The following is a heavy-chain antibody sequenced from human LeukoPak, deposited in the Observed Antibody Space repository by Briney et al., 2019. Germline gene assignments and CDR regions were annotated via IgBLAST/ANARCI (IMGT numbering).Heavy chain of an antibody. D-gene: IGHD3-3*01. J-gene: IGHJ5*02. Sequence: ASVKVSCKASGYTFINYGISWVRQAPGQGLEWMGWISANSGNTKFVQKVQGRITMTTDTSTSTAYMELRSLRSDDTAIYYCARDRHYDASTVFDPWGQGTLVTVSS. V-gene: IGHV1-18*01. CDR2: ISANSGNT. CDR3: ARDRHYDASTVFDP. CDR1: GYTFINYG.